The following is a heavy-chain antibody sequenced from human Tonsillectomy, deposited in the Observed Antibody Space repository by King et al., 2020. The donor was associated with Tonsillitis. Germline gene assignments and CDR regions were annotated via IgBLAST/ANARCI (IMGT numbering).Heavy chain of an antibody. D-gene: IGHD2-2*01. CDR1: GGSVSSGRYF. CDR3: ARSSGGTSCFVHYYYGMDV. V-gene: IGHV4-61*01. Sequence: QLQESGPGLVKPSETLPLICTVSGGSVSSGRYFWNWIRQRTGKGLVWIGNIDDSGSTRYNPSLKSRVAISADTSKNQVSLGLGSVSAADTAGYYCARSSGGTSCFVHYYYGMDVWGQGTTFSVSS. CDR2: IDDSGST. J-gene: IGHJ6*02.